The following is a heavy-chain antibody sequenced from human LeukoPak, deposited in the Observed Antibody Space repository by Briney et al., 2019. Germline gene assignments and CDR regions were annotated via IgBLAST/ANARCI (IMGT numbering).Heavy chain of an antibody. V-gene: IGHV4-34*01. J-gene: IGHJ6*03. Sequence: PSETLSLTCAVYGGSFSGYYWSWIRQPPGKGLEWIGEINHSGSTNYNPSLKSRVTISVDTSKNPFSLKLSSVTAADTAVYYCARGRRRLRSVYYYYMDVWGKGTTVTVSS. D-gene: IGHD5-12*01. CDR2: INHSGST. CDR1: GGSFSGYY. CDR3: ARGRRRLRSVYYYYMDV.